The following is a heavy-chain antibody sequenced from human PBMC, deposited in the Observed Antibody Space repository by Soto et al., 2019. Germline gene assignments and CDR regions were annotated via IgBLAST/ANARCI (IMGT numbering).Heavy chain of an antibody. CDR1: GFTFGSYS. D-gene: IGHD6-13*01. Sequence: GGSLRLSCAASGFTFGSYSMNWVRQAPGKGLEWVSSISSSSSYIYYADSVKGRFTISRDNAKNSLYLQMNSLRAEDTAVYYCARDHIQLGYSSSCLDYSGQGTRVTVSS. CDR3: ARDHIQLGYSSSCLDY. J-gene: IGHJ4*02. CDR2: ISSSSSYI. V-gene: IGHV3-21*01.